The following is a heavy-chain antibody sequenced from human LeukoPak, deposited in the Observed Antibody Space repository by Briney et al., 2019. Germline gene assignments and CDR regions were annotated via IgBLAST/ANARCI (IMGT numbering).Heavy chain of an antibody. CDR2: INHSGST. CDR1: GGSFSGYY. CDR3: ARGSLSGYPPSDFDY. D-gene: IGHD3-22*01. J-gene: IGHJ4*02. V-gene: IGHV4-34*01. Sequence: SSETLPLTCAVYGGSFSGYYWSWIRQPPGKGPEWIGEINHSGSTNYNPSLKSRVTISVDTSKNQFSLKLSSVTAADTAVYYCARGSLSGYPPSDFDYWGQGTLVTVSS.